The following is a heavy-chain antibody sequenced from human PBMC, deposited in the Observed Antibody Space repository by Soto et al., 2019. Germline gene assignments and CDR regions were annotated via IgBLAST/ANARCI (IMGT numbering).Heavy chain of an antibody. Sequence: GGSLRLSCAASGFTFSEYAMSWVRQAPGKGLEWVSVIGGDGGSPNYADSVKGRFTVSRDNSKSTLYLQMDSLRAEDTALYYCAKDHGQYYYGSGSPDYWGQGTLVTVSS. CDR3: AKDHGQYYYGSGSPDY. J-gene: IGHJ4*02. V-gene: IGHV3-23*01. CDR2: IGGDGGSP. D-gene: IGHD3-10*01. CDR1: GFTFSEYA.